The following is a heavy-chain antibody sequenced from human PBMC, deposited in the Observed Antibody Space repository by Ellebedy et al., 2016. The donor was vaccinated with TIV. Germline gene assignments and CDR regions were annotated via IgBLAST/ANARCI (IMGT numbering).Heavy chain of an antibody. CDR3: ARHRDYGDYGPSSYSHVDV. V-gene: IGHV5-51*01. CDR2: IYPGDSDT. J-gene: IGHJ6*02. D-gene: IGHD4-17*01. CDR1: GYTFTTYW. Sequence: KVSCKGSGYTFTTYWIGWVRQMPGKGLEWMGIIYPGDSDTRYGPSFRGQVTISADKSISTAYLQWSSLEASDTAIYYCARHRDYGDYGPSSYSHVDVWGQGTTVTVSS.